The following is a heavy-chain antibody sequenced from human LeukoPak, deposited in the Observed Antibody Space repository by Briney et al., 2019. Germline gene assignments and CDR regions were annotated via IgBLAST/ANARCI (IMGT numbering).Heavy chain of an antibody. CDR1: GFTFSSYW. D-gene: IGHD3-3*01. V-gene: IGHV3-7*01. CDR3: ARVEGTFVTIFGVVDY. Sequence: GGSLRLSCAASGFTFSSYWMSWVRQAPGRGLEWAANIKQDGSEKYYVDSVRGRFTISRDNAKNSLYLQMNSLRAEDTAVYYCARVEGTFVTIFGVVDYWDQGTLVTVSS. CDR2: IKQDGSEK. J-gene: IGHJ4*02.